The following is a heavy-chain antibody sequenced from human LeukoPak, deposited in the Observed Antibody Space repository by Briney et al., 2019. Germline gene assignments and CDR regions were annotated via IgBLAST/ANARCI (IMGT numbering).Heavy chain of an antibody. Sequence: SESLSLTCAVYGGSVSGYYRSWIRQPPGKGLEWIGEIRHRGRTHYNPSLKGRVTMSVDTPKNRFALEVDSVTAADTAVYYCARIPLYFLEPFDYWGQGTLVTVSS. D-gene: IGHD3-3*01. CDR1: GGSVSGYY. CDR2: IRHRGRT. V-gene: IGHV4-34*01. J-gene: IGHJ4*02. CDR3: ARIPLYFLEPFDY.